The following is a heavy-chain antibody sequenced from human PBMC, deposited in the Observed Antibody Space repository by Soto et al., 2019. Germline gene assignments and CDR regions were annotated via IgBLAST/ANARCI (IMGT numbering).Heavy chain of an antibody. Sequence: QVQLVESGGGVVQPGRSLRLSCAASGFTFSSYGMHWVRQAPGKGLEWVAVIWYDGSNKYYADSVKGRFTISRDNSKNTLYLQMNSLRAEDTAVYYCVRAGTSVYDLIWGQGTLVTVSS. CDR2: IWYDGSNK. CDR3: VRAGTSVYDLI. J-gene: IGHJ4*02. D-gene: IGHD5-12*01. CDR1: GFTFSSYG. V-gene: IGHV3-33*01.